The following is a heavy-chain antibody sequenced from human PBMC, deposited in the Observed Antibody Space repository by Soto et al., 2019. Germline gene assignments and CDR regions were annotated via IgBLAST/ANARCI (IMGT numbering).Heavy chain of an antibody. V-gene: IGHV4-59*08. J-gene: IGHJ4*02. Sequence: SETLSLTCTVSGGSISSYYWSWIRQPPGKGLEWIGYIYYSGSTNYNPSLKSRVTISVDMSKNQFSLNLSSVTAEDTAVYYCARSPSHYNYFDDWGQGTLVTVSS. D-gene: IGHD1-26*01. CDR1: GGSISSYY. CDR3: ARSPSHYNYFDD. CDR2: IYYSGST.